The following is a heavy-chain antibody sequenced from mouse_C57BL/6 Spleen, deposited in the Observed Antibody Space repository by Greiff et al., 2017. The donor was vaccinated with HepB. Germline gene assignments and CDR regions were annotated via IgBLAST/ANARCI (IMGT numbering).Heavy chain of an antibody. CDR3: AREAYGSSYGY. D-gene: IGHD1-1*01. J-gene: IGHJ2*01. Sequence: EVKLQESGPELVKPGASVKMSCKASGYTFTDYNMHWVKQSHGKSLEWIGYINPNNGGTSYNQKFKGKATLTVNKSSSTAYMELRSLTSEDSAVYYCAREAYGSSYGYWGQGTTLTVSS. CDR2: INPNNGGT. V-gene: IGHV1-22*01. CDR1: GYTFTDYN.